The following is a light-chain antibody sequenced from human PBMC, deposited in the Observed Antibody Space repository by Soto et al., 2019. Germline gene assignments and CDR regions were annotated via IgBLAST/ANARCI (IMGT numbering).Light chain of an antibody. CDR1: SSDVGGYNY. V-gene: IGLV2-14*01. J-gene: IGLJ1*01. CDR3: SSYTRSSTPYV. CDR2: DVT. Sequence: QSALTQPASVSGSPGQSITISCTGTSSDVGGYNYVSWYQQHPVKAPKLMIYDVTNRPSGVSDRFSGSKSGNTPSLTISGLQAEDEADYYCSSYTRSSTPYVFGTGTKLTVL.